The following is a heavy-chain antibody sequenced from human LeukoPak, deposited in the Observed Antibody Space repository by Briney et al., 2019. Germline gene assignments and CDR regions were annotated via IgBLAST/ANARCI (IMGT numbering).Heavy chain of an antibody. CDR1: GYTFTGYY. Sequence: ASVKVSCKASGYTFTGYYMHWVRQAPGQGLEWMGWINPNSGGTNYAQKFQGRVTMTRDTSISTAYMELSRLRTDDTAVYYCARGPFGRRAFDIWGQGTMVTVSS. D-gene: IGHD3-10*01. CDR3: ARGPFGRRAFDI. J-gene: IGHJ3*02. V-gene: IGHV1-2*02. CDR2: INPNSGGT.